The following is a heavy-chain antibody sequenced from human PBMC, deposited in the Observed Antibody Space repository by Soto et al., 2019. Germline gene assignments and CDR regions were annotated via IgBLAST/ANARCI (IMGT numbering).Heavy chain of an antibody. CDR2: KYYRAKWYN. J-gene: IGHJ6*02. CDR3: ERDGRRNGMDV. V-gene: IGHV6-1*01. Sequence: SPTLSLTCAISGDRVASNSAAWNWIRQYPSRGLEWLVRKYYRAKWYNDYAVSVKGRITLNPNTSKNQFSLQLHSVTPEATAVYSCERDGRRNGMDVWARGTSVPVAS. CDR1: GDRVASNSAA.